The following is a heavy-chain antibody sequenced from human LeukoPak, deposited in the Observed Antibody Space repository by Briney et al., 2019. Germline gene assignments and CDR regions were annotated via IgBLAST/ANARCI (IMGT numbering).Heavy chain of an antibody. J-gene: IGHJ4*02. Sequence: PGGSLRLSCAASGFTFSAFSMNWVRQAPGKGLEWFSAISSSSSDIYYTDSVKGRFTISRDNANNFLYLQVSSLRAEDTAVYYCATGYTSGTRIDYWGQETLVSVSS. CDR3: ATGYTSGTRIDY. V-gene: IGHV3-21*01. CDR1: GFTFSAFS. CDR2: ISSSSSDI. D-gene: IGHD6-19*01.